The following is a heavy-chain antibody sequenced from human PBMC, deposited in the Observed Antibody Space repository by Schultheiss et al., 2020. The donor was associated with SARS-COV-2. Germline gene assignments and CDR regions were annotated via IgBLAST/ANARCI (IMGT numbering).Heavy chain of an antibody. CDR3: ARSGFYGGNSGSYFDY. V-gene: IGHV3-33*01. D-gene: IGHD4-23*01. Sequence: GGSLRLSCAASGFTFSSYGMHWVRQAPGKGLEWVAVIWYDGSNKYYADSVKGRFTISRDNSKNTLYLQMNSLRAEDTAVYYCARSGFYGGNSGSYFDYWGQGTLVTVAS. CDR2: IWYDGSNK. J-gene: IGHJ4*02. CDR1: GFTFSSYG.